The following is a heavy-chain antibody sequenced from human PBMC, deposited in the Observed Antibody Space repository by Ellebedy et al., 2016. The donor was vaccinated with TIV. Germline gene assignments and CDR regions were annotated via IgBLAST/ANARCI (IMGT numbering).Heavy chain of an antibody. V-gene: IGHV1-18*01. CDR3: ARGNLPKYYYYMDV. D-gene: IGHD1-7*01. CDR2: ISAYNGNT. J-gene: IGHJ6*03. Sequence: ASVKVSXKASGYTFTSYGISWVRQAPGQGLERMGWISAYNGNTNYAQKLQGRVTMTTDTSTSTAYMELRSLRSDDTAVYYCARGNLPKYYYYMDVWGKGTTVTVSS. CDR1: GYTFTSYG.